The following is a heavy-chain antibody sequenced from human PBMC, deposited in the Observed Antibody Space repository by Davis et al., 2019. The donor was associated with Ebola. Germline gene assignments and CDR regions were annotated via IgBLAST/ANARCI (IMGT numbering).Heavy chain of an antibody. D-gene: IGHD1-26*01. CDR3: ASNAWAGFDP. J-gene: IGHJ5*02. Sequence: HTGGSLRLSCAASGFTLSEYWMHWVRQAPGKGLVWVSRINSDGSSTSYADSVKGRFTMSRDDAKNSLYLQMNNLRVDDTAVYYCASNAWAGFDPWGQGTLVTV. V-gene: IGHV3-74*01. CDR2: INSDGSST. CDR1: GFTLSEYW.